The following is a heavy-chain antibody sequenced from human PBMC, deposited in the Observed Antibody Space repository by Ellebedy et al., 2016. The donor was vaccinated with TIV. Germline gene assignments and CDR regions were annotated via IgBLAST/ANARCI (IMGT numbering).Heavy chain of an antibody. CDR3: ARGGRRWFSDY. CDR2: IYYSGST. V-gene: IGHV4-31*03. J-gene: IGHJ4*02. D-gene: IGHD4-23*01. Sequence: SETLSLTCTVSGGSLDNSYNYWSWIRQHPGKGLEWIGYIYYSGSTYYNPSLKSRVSLSVDTSKNQFSLKLSSVTAADTAVYYCARGGRRWFSDYWGQGTLVTVSS. CDR1: GGSLDNSYNY.